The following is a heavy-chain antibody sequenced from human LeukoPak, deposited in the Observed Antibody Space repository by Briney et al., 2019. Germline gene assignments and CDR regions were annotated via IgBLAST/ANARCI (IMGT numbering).Heavy chain of an antibody. Sequence: VASVKVSCKASGGTFSSYAISWVRQAPGQGLEWMGRIIPILGIANYAQKFQGRVTITADKSTSTAYMELSSLRSEDTAVYYCAGATADYGDPAYYYYGMDVWGQGTTVTVSS. CDR1: GGTFSSYA. CDR2: IIPILGIA. D-gene: IGHD4-17*01. J-gene: IGHJ6*02. CDR3: AGATADYGDPAYYYYGMDV. V-gene: IGHV1-69*04.